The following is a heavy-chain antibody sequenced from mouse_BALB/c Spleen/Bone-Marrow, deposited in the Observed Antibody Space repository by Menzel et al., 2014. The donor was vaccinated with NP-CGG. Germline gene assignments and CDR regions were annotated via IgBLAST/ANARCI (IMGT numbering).Heavy chain of an antibody. CDR2: IYPGDGTT. D-gene: IGHD2-1*01. V-gene: IGHV1S56*01. J-gene: IGHJ3*01. CDR1: GYTFTNFD. CDR3: ARGGSFGNAFAY. Sequence: QVQLQQSGPELVKPGALVKISCKASGYTFTNFDINWVQQRPGQGLEWIGWIYPGDGTTKYTEKFKGKASLTTDKSSSTAYMQLNSLTSDNSAVYFCARGGSFGNAFAYWGQGTLVSVSA.